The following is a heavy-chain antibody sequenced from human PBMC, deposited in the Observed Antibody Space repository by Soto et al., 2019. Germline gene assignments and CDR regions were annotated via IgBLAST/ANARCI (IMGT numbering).Heavy chain of an antibody. D-gene: IGHD3-10*01. CDR2: INPNSGGT. J-gene: IGHJ6*02. CDR1: GYTFTGYY. V-gene: IGHV1-2*02. Sequence: ASVKVSCKASGYTFTGYYMHWVRQAPGQGLEWMGWINPNSGGTNYAQKFQGRVTMTRDTSISTAYMELSRLRSDDTAVYYCARDWRTAWLGVSGTDVWGQGTTVTVSS. CDR3: ARDWRTAWLGVSGTDV.